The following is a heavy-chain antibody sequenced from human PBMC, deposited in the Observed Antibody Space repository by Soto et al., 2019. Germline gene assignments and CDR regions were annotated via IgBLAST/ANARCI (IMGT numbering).Heavy chain of an antibody. V-gene: IGHV4-59*01. CDR1: GGCLSSYY. CDR3: GSVRPSGYVLS. J-gene: IGHJ5*02. D-gene: IGHD6-25*01. CDR2: VYFSGNT. Sequence: EILSLTGTVAGGCLSSYYWTWIRQSPGKGLEWIGYVYFSGNTNYNPSLKSRVTISIDTSKNQFSLRLASVTAADTAFYYCGSVRPSGYVLSWGQGTLVTVSS.